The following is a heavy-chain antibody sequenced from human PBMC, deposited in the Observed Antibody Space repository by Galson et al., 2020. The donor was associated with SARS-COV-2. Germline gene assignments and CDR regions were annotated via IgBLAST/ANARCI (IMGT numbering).Heavy chain of an antibody. CDR2: LYWDDDK. CDR3: AHRSILLSRGYS. J-gene: IGHJ4*02. Sequence: CPFSGFSLSTSGVGVGWIRQPPGKALEWLALLYWDDDKRYSPSLKSRLTITKDTSKNQVVLTMTNMDPVDTATYYCAHRSILLSRGYSWGQGTLVTVSS. D-gene: IGHD5-18*01. V-gene: IGHV2-5*02. CDR1: GFSLSTSGVG.